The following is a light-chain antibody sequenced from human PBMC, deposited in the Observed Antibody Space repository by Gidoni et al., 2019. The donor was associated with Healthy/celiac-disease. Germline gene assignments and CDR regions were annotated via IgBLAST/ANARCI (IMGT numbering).Light chain of an antibody. CDR2: GAS. Sequence: EIVMTQSPATLSVSPGERATLSCRASQRVSSNLAWYQQKPGQAPRLLIYGASTRATGIPARFSGSGSGTEFTLTISSLQSEDFAVYYCQSGNTFGQGTKLEIK. V-gene: IGKV3-15*01. CDR3: QSGNT. CDR1: QRVSSN. J-gene: IGKJ2*01.